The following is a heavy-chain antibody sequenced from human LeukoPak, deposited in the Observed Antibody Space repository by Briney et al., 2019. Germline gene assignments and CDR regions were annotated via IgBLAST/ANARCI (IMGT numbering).Heavy chain of an antibody. CDR1: GFTFSSYA. J-gene: IGHJ4*02. CDR3: AKILDSSGWYGDY. V-gene: IGHV3-23*01. Sequence: GXSLRLSCAASGFTFSSYAMSWVRQAPGKGLEWVSAISGSGGSTYYADSVKGRFTISRDNSKNTLYLQMNSLRAEDTAVYYCAKILDSSGWYGDYWGQGTLVTVSS. D-gene: IGHD6-19*01. CDR2: ISGSGGST.